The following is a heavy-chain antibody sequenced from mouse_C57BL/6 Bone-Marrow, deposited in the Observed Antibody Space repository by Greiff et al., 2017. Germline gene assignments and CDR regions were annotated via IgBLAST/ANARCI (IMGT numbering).Heavy chain of an antibody. CDR2: IDPSDSYT. CDR3: ARVYFEDYYAMDY. V-gene: IGHV1-50*01. CDR1: GYTFTSYW. J-gene: IGHJ4*01. Sequence: QVQLQQPGAELVKPGASVKLSCKASGYTFTSYWMQWVKQRPGQGLEWIGEIDPSDSYTNYNQKFKGKATLTVDTSSSTAYMQLSILTSEDSAVYYCARVYFEDYYAMDYWGQGTSVTVSS. D-gene: IGHD2-4*01.